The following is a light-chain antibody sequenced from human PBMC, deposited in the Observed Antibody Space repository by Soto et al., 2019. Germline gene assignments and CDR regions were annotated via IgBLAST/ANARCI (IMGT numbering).Light chain of an antibody. J-gene: IGKJ2*01. CDR2: DAS. V-gene: IGKV1-5*01. CDR1: QTISTW. CDR3: QQYRSYPYT. Sequence: DIQMTQPPSTLSGSVGDRVTITCRASQTISTWLAWYLQRPGKAPNLLIYDASSLGRGVPSRFSGSGSGTEFTLTISSLQPDDSATYYCQQYRSYPYTFGQGTKVDIK.